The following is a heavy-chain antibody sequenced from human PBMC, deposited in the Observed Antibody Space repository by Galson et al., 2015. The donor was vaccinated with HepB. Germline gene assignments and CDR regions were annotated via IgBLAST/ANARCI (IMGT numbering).Heavy chain of an antibody. D-gene: IGHD2-21*01. V-gene: IGHV7-4-1*02. Sequence: SVKVSCKASGYTFSNYAMNWVRQAPGQGLEWMGWINTNTGNPTYVQGFTGRYVFSLDTSVSTAYLELSSLKSEDTAVYFCARGAAYCGTDCYAAFDMWGQGTMVTVSS. CDR3: ARGAAYCGTDCYAAFDM. CDR2: INTNTGNP. CDR1: GYTFSNYA. J-gene: IGHJ3*02.